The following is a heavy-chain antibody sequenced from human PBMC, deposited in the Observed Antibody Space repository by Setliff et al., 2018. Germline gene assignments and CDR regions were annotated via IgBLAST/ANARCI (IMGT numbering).Heavy chain of an antibody. CDR2: TTPIFTTA. D-gene: IGHD5-18*01. CDR3: ARSPFPVDTVMVTTFDS. Sequence: SVKVSCKTSRGTFSNYAISWVRQAPGQGLEWMGGTTPIFTTANYAQKFQGRVTITADESTGTAYMELSSLKSEDTAVYYCARSPFPVDTVMVTTFDSWGQGTLVTVSS. V-gene: IGHV1-69*13. CDR1: RGTFSNYA. J-gene: IGHJ4*02.